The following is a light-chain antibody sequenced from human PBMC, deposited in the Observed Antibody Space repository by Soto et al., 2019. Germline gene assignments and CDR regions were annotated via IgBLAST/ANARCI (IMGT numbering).Light chain of an antibody. Sequence: QSVLTQPPSVSGAPGQRVTISCTGSSSNIGAGYDVHWYQQLPGTAPKLLIYGNSNRPSGVPDRFAGSKSGTSASLAITGLQDEDEADYYCQSYDSSLSVVVFGGGTKLTDL. CDR2: GNS. CDR1: SSNIGAGYD. J-gene: IGLJ2*01. V-gene: IGLV1-40*01. CDR3: QSYDSSLSVVV.